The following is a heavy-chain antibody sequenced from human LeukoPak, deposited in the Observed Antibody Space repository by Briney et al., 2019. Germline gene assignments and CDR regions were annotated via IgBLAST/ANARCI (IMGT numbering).Heavy chain of an antibody. CDR3: ARGRKLGAPLYYFDY. CDR1: GFTFTSYG. CDR2: ISYDGINK. D-gene: IGHD1-26*01. Sequence: GRSLRLSCAASGFTFTSYGMHWVRQAPGKGLEWVAVISYDGINKYYADSVKGRFTISRDDAKTSVYLQMNSLRAEDTAVYYCARGRKLGAPLYYFDYWGQGTLVTVSS. J-gene: IGHJ4*02. V-gene: IGHV3-30*03.